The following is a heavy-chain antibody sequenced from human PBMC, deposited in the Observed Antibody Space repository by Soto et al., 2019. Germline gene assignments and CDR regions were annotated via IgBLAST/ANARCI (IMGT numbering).Heavy chain of an antibody. CDR1: GGSIRSSSY. CDR3: RRSSRYGTEV. CDR2: VYSTGST. Sequence: QLQLQESGPGLVKPSETLSLTCSVSGGSIRSSSYWGWIRQPPGKGLEWIGSVYSTGSTYYNPSLKSPVTISADTSKYQFSLNLISVTAADTAVYYCRRSSRYGTEVWGQGTALTVSS. J-gene: IGHJ6*02. V-gene: IGHV4-39*01. D-gene: IGHD6-13*01.